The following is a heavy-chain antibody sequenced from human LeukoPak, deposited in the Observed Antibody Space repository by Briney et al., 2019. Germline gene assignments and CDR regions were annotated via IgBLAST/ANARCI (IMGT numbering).Heavy chain of an antibody. CDR2: ITWNSGSI. CDR1: GFTFNDYA. CDR3: AKDRMVRGVEDY. J-gene: IGHJ4*02. V-gene: IGHV3-9*01. D-gene: IGHD3-10*01. Sequence: PGGSLRLSCAASGFTFNDYAMHWVRQPPGKGLEWVSGITWNSGSIVYADSVKGRFTISRDNAKNSLYLQMNSLRVEDTAVYYCAKDRMVRGVEDYWDQGTLVTVSS.